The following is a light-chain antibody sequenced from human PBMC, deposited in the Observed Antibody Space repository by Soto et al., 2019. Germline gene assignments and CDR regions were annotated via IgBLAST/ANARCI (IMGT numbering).Light chain of an antibody. J-gene: IGKJ4*01. CDR1: QSVRNNY. CDR2: DAS. CDR3: QQFSSYPLT. V-gene: IGKV3-20*01. Sequence: EIVLTQSPGTLSLSPGEIATLSCSASQSVRNNYLAWYQQKPGQAPRLLIYDASSRATGIPDGFSGGGSGTDFTLTISRLEPEDFAVYYCQQFSSYPLTFGGGTKVDIK.